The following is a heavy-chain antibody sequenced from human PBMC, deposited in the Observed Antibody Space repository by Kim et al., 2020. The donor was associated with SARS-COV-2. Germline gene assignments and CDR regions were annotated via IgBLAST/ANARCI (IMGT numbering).Heavy chain of an antibody. Sequence: GGSLRLSCAASGFTFSSYSMSWVRHAPGKGLEWLSYISSSSRTIYYADSVKGRFTISRDNANNSLYLQMNSLRDEDTAVYYCVRADFTSASCYRIYYNMDVWGQGTTVTVSS. D-gene: IGHD2-2*01. CDR2: ISSSSRTI. CDR3: VRADFTSASCYRIYYNMDV. CDR1: GFTFSSYS. V-gene: IGHV3-48*02. J-gene: IGHJ6*02.